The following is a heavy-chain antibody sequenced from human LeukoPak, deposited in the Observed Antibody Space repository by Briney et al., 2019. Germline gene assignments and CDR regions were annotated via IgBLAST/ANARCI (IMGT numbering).Heavy chain of an antibody. J-gene: IGHJ6*03. Sequence: ASVKLSCKASGYTFTSYDINWVRQATGQGLEWRGWINPNSRNTGYAQRFQGRVTMTRNTSISTAYMELSSLTSEDTAVYYCARAASWSPFGDSYYYMDVWGKGTTVTISS. D-gene: IGHD6-13*01. V-gene: IGHV1-8*01. CDR3: ARAASWSPFGDSYYYMDV. CDR1: GYTFTSYD. CDR2: INPNSRNT.